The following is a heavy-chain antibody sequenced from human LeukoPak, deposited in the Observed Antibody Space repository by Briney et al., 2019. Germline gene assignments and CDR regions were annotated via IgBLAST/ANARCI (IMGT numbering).Heavy chain of an antibody. J-gene: IGHJ4*02. CDR3: TTTGHYDFWSFFDY. CDR1: GFTFINAW. CDR2: IKSKTNGGTT. V-gene: IGHV3-15*01. D-gene: IGHD3-3*01. Sequence: GGSLRLSCAASGFTFINAWMSWVRQAPGKGLEWVGRIKSKTNGGTTDYAAPVKGRFTISRDDSKNTLYLQMNSLKTEDTAVYYCTTTGHYDFWSFFDYWGQGTLVTVSS.